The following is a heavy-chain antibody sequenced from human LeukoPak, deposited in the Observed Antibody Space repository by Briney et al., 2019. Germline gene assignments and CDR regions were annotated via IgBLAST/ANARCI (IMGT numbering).Heavy chain of an antibody. CDR2: IYTSGST. D-gene: IGHD3-9*01. Sequence: SETLSLTCTVSGGSISSYYWSWIRQPAGEGLEWIGRIYTSGSTNYNPSLKSRVTMSVDTSKNQFSLKLSSVTAADTAVYYCARTRLGDFDLQYYFDYWGQGTLVTVSS. CDR3: ARTRLGDFDLQYYFDY. CDR1: GGSISSYY. V-gene: IGHV4-4*07. J-gene: IGHJ4*02.